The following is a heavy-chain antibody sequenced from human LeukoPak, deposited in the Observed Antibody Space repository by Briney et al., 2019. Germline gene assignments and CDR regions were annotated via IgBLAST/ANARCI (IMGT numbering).Heavy chain of an antibody. Sequence: SETLSLTCAVYGGSFSGYYWSWIRQPPGKGLEWIGEINHSGSTNYNPSLKSRVTISVDTSKNQFSLKLGSVTAADTAVYYCARGIWSSRKADYYLDQWGQGTLVAVSS. CDR1: GGSFSGYY. J-gene: IGHJ4*02. D-gene: IGHD3-3*01. V-gene: IGHV4-34*01. CDR2: INHSGST. CDR3: ARGIWSSRKADYYLDQ.